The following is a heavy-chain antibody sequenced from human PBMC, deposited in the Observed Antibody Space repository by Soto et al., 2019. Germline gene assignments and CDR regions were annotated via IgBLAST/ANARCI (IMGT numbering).Heavy chain of an antibody. Sequence: PSETLSLTCTVYGGSVNGYYWNWIRQPPGKGLGWIGEINHTGGTHYNPSLKSRVTMSVDTSKNQFSLRLSSVTAADTAIYYCATRITVFGLLIPPFHPWGQGTQVTVS. D-gene: IGHD3-3*01. CDR3: ATRITVFGLLIPPFHP. V-gene: IGHV4-34*01. J-gene: IGHJ5*02. CDR2: INHTGGT. CDR1: GGSVNGYY.